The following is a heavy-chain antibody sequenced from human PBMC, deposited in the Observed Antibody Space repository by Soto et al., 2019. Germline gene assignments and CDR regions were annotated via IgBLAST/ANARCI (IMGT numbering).Heavy chain of an antibody. CDR2: IYYSGST. D-gene: IGHD3-10*01. J-gene: IGHJ5*02. CDR1: RRSISSGRYY. CDR3: ARDSGGSGSYYNWFDP. V-gene: IGHV4-31*03. Sequence: SETLSLTCTVSRRSISSGRYYWSWTRHHPGKGLEWIGYIYYSGSTYYNPSLKSRVTISVDTSKNQFSLKLSSVTAADTAVYYCARDSGGSGSYYNWFDPWGQGTLVTVSS.